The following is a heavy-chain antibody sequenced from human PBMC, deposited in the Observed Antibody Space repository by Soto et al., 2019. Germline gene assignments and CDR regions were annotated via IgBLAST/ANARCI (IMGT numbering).Heavy chain of an antibody. CDR2: ISGSGTTT. D-gene: IGHD3-10*01. Sequence: EVQLLESGGGLVQPGGSLRLSCAASGFTFTNYAMNWVRQAPGKGLEWVSSISGSGTTTNYADSVQGRFTISRDNSKHTLYLQMNSQSAKDTAIYDRANDLFFQGSFGSGNYYALDYWGQGTLVPVSS. J-gene: IGHJ4*02. V-gene: IGHV3-23*01. CDR3: ANDLFFQGSFGSGNYYALDY. CDR1: GFTFTNYA.